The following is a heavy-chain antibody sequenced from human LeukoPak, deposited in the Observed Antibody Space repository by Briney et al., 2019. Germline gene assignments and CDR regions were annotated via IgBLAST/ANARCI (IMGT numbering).Heavy chain of an antibody. V-gene: IGHV3-74*01. CDR2: ITNDASST. CDR1: GFTFSSDW. CDR3: VRDSSVTRMDV. D-gene: IGHD4-17*01. J-gene: IGHJ6*01. Sequence: GGSLRLSCAASGFTFSSDWMHWVRQAPGEGLVWVSRITNDASSTSYADSVKGRFTISRDNAKNTLYLEMSSLRAEDTAVYYCVRDSSVTRMDVWGKGPRSPSP.